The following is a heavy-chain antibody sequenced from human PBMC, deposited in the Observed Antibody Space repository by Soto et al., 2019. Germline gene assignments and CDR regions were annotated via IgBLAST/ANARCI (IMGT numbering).Heavy chain of an antibody. Sequence: GGSLRLSCAASGFTFSSYGMHWVRQAPGKGLEWVAVIWYDGSNKYYADSVKGRFTISRDNSKNTLYLQMNSLRAEDTAVYYCARGRGDLKPYYFDYWGQGTLVTVSS. CDR3: ARGRGDLKPYYFDY. V-gene: IGHV3-33*01. J-gene: IGHJ4*02. CDR1: GFTFSSYG. D-gene: IGHD4-17*01. CDR2: IWYDGSNK.